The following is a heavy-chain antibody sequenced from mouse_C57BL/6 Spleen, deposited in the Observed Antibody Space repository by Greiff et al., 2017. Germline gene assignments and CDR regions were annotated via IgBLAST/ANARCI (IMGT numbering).Heavy chain of an antibody. CDR2: INPNYGTT. J-gene: IGHJ4*01. CDR3: ANYDYGGAMDY. D-gene: IGHD2-4*01. Sequence: VHVKQSGPELVKPGASVKISCKASGYSFTDYNMNWVKQSNGKSLEWIGVINPNYGTTSYNQKFKGKATLTVDQSSSTAYMQLNSLTSEDSAVYYCANYDYGGAMDYWGQGTSVTVSS. CDR1: GYSFTDYN. V-gene: IGHV1-39*01.